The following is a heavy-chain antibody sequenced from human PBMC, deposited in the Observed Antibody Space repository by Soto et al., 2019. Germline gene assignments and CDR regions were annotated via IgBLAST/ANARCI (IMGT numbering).Heavy chain of an antibody. CDR1: GFTFSSYG. V-gene: IGHV3-33*01. Sequence: GGSLRLSCAASGFTFSSYGMHWVRQAPGKGLEWVAVIWYDGSNKYHADSVKGRFTISRDNSKNTLYLQMNSLRAEDTAVYYCAREGYDSSGYLDAFDIWGQGTMVTVSS. J-gene: IGHJ3*02. CDR3: AREGYDSSGYLDAFDI. CDR2: IWYDGSNK. D-gene: IGHD3-22*01.